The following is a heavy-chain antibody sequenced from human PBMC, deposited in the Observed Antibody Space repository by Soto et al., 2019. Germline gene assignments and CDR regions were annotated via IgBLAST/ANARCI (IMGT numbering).Heavy chain of an antibody. CDR2: MNPNSGNT. V-gene: IGHV1-8*01. Sequence: ASVKVSCKASGYAFTRYDINRVRHATGQEIEWKGWMNPNSGNTGYAQKFQGRVTMTRNTSISTAYMELSSLRSEDTAVYYCARGQVVVAATDAFDIWGQGTMVTVSS. J-gene: IGHJ3*02. CDR1: GYAFTRYD. CDR3: ARGQVVVAATDAFDI. D-gene: IGHD2-15*01.